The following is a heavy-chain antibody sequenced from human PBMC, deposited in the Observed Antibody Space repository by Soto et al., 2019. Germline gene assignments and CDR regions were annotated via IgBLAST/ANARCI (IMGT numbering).Heavy chain of an antibody. CDR3: ARDSGKWLRASFRDY. CDR1: GFTFSDYY. Sequence: GGSLRLSCAASGFTFSDYYMSWIRQAPGKGLEWVSYISSGGSTIYYADSVKGRFTISRDNAKNSLYLQMNSLRAEDTAVYYCARDSGKWLRASFRDYWGQGTLVTVSS. CDR2: ISSGGSTI. V-gene: IGHV3-11*01. J-gene: IGHJ4*02. D-gene: IGHD5-12*01.